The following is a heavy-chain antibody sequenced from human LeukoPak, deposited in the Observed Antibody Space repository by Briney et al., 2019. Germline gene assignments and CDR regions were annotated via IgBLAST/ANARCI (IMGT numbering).Heavy chain of an antibody. J-gene: IGHJ4*02. CDR1: GYTFSGYS. CDR2: INPTSGSA. Sequence: GASVKVSCNASGYTFSGYSMHWVRQAPGQGPEWMGMINPTSGSATCAQKFQGSVTMTRDTSTSTLYMELSSLRSDDTAVYYCARDWAHGSFDYWGQGTPVIVSS. D-gene: IGHD3-10*01. V-gene: IGHV1-46*01. CDR3: ARDWAHGSFDY.